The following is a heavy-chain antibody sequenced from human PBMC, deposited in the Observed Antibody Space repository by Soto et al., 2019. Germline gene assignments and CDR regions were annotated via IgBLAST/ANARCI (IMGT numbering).Heavy chain of an antibody. V-gene: IGHV3-23*01. CDR1: RFTFSSYA. CDR2: ISGGSGDST. CDR3: ATEKSPYRSSWKDY. Sequence: EVQLLASGGGLVKPGGSLRLSCAASRFTFSSYAMSWVRQAPGKGLEWVSGISGGSGDSTYYADSVKGRFTISIDNSKNSLYLPMDSLRAEDTAVYYWATEKSPYRSSWKDYLGQATLVTVSS. D-gene: IGHD6-13*01. J-gene: IGHJ4*02.